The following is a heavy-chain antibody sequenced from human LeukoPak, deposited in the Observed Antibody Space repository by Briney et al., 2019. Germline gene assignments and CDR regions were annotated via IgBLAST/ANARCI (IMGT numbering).Heavy chain of an antibody. CDR1: GFTFSSYG. J-gene: IGHJ4*02. Sequence: GGSLRLSCAASGFTFSSYGMHWVRQAPGKGLEWEAVISYDGSNKYYADSVKGRFTISRDNSKNTLYLQMNSLRAEDTAVYYCAKVERGYSSLWGQGTLVTVSS. D-gene: IGHD6-19*01. CDR2: ISYDGSNK. CDR3: AKVERGYSSL. V-gene: IGHV3-30*18.